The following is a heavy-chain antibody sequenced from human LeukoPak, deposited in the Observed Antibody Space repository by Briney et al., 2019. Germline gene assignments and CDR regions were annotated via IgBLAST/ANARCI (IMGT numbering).Heavy chain of an antibody. CDR2: ISGSGGNT. V-gene: IGHV3-23*01. CDR1: GFTFDNFA. Sequence: PGGSLRLSCAASGFTFDNFAMSWVRQAPGKGLEWVSAISGSGGNTYYADSVKGRFTISRDNSKNTLYLQMNSLRAEDTAVYYCARFIAARGYYGMDVWGQGTTVTVSS. CDR3: ARFIAARGYYGMDV. J-gene: IGHJ6*02. D-gene: IGHD6-6*01.